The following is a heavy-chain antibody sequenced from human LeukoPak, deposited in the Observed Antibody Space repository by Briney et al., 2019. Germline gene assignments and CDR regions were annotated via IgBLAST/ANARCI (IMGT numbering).Heavy chain of an antibody. CDR2: INPNSGGT. CDR3: ARASLYCSSTSCYNWFDP. J-gene: IGHJ5*02. D-gene: IGHD2-2*01. Sequence: ASVRVSCKASGYTFTGYYMHWVRQAPGQGLEWMGWINPNSGGTNYAQKFQGRVTMTRDTSISTAYMELSRLRSDDTAVYYCARASLYCSSTSCYNWFDPWGQGTLVTVSS. CDR1: GYTFTGYY. V-gene: IGHV1-2*02.